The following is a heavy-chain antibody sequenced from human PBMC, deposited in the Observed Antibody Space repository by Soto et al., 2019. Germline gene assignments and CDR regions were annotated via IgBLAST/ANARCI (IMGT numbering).Heavy chain of an antibody. Sequence: SETLSLTCTVSGGSISSGGYYWSWIRQHPGKGLEWIGYIYYSGSTYYNPSLKSRVTISVDTSKNQFSLKLSSVTAADTAVYYCARDSGITGTTNWFDPWGQGTLVTVSS. J-gene: IGHJ5*02. D-gene: IGHD1-7*01. CDR1: GGSISSGGYY. CDR2: IYYSGST. CDR3: ARDSGITGTTNWFDP. V-gene: IGHV4-31*03.